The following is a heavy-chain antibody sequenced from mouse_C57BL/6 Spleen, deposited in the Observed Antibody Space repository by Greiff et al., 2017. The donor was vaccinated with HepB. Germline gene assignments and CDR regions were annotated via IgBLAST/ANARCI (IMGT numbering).Heavy chain of an antibody. CDR3: ARGGSYLDY. CDR2: IDPSDSYT. Sequence: QVQLQQPGAELVRPGTSVKLSCKASGYTFTSYWMHWVKQRPGQGLEWIGVIDPSDSYTNYNQKFKGKATLTVDTSSSTAYMQLSSLTSEDSAVYYCARGGSYLDYWGQGTSVTVSS. D-gene: IGHD1-1*02. CDR1: GYTFTSYW. V-gene: IGHV1-59*01. J-gene: IGHJ4*01.